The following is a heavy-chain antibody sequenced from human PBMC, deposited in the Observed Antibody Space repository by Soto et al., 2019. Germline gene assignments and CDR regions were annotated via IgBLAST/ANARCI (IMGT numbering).Heavy chain of an antibody. CDR2: ISSSGSTI. V-gene: IGHV3-48*03. D-gene: IGHD6-6*01. CDR3: ARELESIAARQGY. CDR1: GFTFSSYE. Sequence: ESGGGLVQPGGSLRLSCAASGFTFSSYEMNWVRQAPGKGLEWVSYISSSGSTIYYADSVKGRFTISRDNAKNSLYLQMNSLRAEDTAVYYCARELESIAARQGYWGQGTLVTVSS. J-gene: IGHJ4*02.